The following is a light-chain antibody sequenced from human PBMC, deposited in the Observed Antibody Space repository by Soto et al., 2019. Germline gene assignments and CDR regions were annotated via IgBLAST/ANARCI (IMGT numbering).Light chain of an antibody. V-gene: IGKV1-33*01. CDR2: GAS. CDR3: QQYDNVFT. Sequence: DIQMTQSPSSLSASVGDRVTITCRASQGISTYLNWYQQKPGKAPKLLIYGASNLETGVPSRLSGSGSGTDFTFTISSLQHEDIATYVCQQYDNVFTFGQGTRLEIK. J-gene: IGKJ5*01. CDR1: QGISTY.